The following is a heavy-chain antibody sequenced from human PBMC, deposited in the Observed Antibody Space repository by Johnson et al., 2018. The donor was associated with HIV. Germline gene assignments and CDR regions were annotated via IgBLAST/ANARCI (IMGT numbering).Heavy chain of an antibody. J-gene: IGHJ3*02. CDR3: ARRRPSITMLDAFDI. CDR2: IRYDGSNK. CDR1: GFTFSSYA. V-gene: IGHV3-30*02. D-gene: IGHD3-10*02. Sequence: VQLVESGGGLVQPGGSLRLSCAASGFTFSSYAMSWVRQAPGKGLEWVAFIRYDGSNKYYADSVKGRFTISRDNSKNTLYLQMNSLRAEDTAVYYCARRRPSITMLDAFDIWGQGTMVTVSS.